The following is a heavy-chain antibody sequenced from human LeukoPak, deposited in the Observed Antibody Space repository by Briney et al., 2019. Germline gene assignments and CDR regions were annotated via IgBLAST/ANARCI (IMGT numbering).Heavy chain of an antibody. CDR3: AKDRGDDYGDFTYYFDY. CDR2: ISYDGSNK. J-gene: IGHJ4*02. V-gene: IGHV3-30*18. Sequence: GGSLRLSCAASGFTFSSYGMHWVRQAPGKGLEWVAVISYDGSNKYYADSVKGRFTISRDNSKNTLYLQMNSLRAEDTAVYYCAKDRGDDYGDFTYYFDYWGQGTLVTVSS. CDR1: GFTFSSYG. D-gene: IGHD4-17*01.